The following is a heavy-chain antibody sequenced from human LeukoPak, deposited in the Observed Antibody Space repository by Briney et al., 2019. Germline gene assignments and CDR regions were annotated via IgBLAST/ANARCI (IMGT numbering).Heavy chain of an antibody. CDR3: ATTTSGGDAFDI. CDR1: GGSITHYY. V-gene: IGHV4-59*01. Sequence: PSETLSLTCTVSGGSITHYYWTWIRQPPGKTLEWIGYSYYSGSTKYNPSLKSRVTISVDTSNNQFSLNLRSMTAADTAVYYCATTTSGGDAFDIWGQGTMVTVSS. CDR2: SYYSGST. D-gene: IGHD1-26*01. J-gene: IGHJ3*02.